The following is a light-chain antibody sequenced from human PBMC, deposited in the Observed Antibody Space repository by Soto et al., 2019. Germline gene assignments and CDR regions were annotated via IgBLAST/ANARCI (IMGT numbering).Light chain of an antibody. Sequence: SVLXXPPSASXSPGQSVTXSCTGXXXXVGGYNYVSWYQQHPGKAPKLMIYEVSKRPSGVPDRFSGSKSGNTASLTVSGLQAEDEADYYCSSYAGSNNLGVFGTGTKVTVL. CDR2: EVS. CDR1: XXXVGGYNY. CDR3: SSYAGSNNLGV. V-gene: IGLV2-8*01. J-gene: IGLJ1*01.